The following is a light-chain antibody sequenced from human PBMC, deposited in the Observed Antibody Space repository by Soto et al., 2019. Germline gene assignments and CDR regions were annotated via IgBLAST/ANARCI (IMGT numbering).Light chain of an antibody. V-gene: IGKV1-5*03. J-gene: IGKJ1*01. CDR2: KAS. CDR1: QRMSGF. CDR3: QHYNSYSEA. Sequence: DIQMTQSPSTLSASVGDRVTITCRASQRMSGFLAWYQQKPGKAPKLLIYKASTLKSGVPSRFSGSGSGTEFTLTISSLQPDDFATYYCQHYNSYSEAFGQGTKV.